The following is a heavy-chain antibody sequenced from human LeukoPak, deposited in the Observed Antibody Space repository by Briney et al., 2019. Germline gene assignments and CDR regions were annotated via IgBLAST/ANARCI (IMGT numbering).Heavy chain of an antibody. D-gene: IGHD2-15*01. CDR3: ARHFLVVGATYFDY. Sequence: KTSETLSLTCAVYGGSFSGYYWSWIRQPPGKGLEWIGEINHSGSTNYNPSLKSRVTISVDTSKNQFSLKLSSVTAADTAVYYCARHFLVVGATYFDYWGQGTLVTVSS. V-gene: IGHV4-34*01. CDR1: GGSFSGYY. CDR2: INHSGST. J-gene: IGHJ4*02.